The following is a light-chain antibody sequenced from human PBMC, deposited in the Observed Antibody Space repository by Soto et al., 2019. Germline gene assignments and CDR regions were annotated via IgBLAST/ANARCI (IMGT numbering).Light chain of an antibody. CDR2: DTY. CDR1: SSNIGNNH. J-gene: IGLJ2*01. CDR3: GTWDSSLRAVV. V-gene: IGLV1-51*01. Sequence: QSVLTQPPSVSAASGQLVTISCSGSSSNIGNNHVSWYQQVPGAAPRLLIYDTYERPSGIPDRFSGSKSGTSSTLGITGLQTGDEADYYCGTWDSSLRAVVFGGGTQLTVL.